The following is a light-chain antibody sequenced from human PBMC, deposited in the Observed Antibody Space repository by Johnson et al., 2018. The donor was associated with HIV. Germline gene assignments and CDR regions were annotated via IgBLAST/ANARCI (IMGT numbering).Light chain of an antibody. CDR3: RTWDRSLTAPYV. Sequence: QSVLTQPPSVSAAAGQKVTISCSGSSSNIESNSVSWYQQFPGTAPKVLIYENNKRPSGLPDRFSGSKSGTSATLVITGLQPGDEADYYCRTWDRSLTAPYVFGGGTTVTVL. J-gene: IGLJ1*01. CDR2: ENN. V-gene: IGLV1-51*02. CDR1: SSNIESNS.